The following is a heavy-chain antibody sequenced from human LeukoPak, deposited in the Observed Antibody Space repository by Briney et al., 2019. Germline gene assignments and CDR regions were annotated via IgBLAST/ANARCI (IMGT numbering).Heavy chain of an antibody. CDR1: GFTFSSYG. D-gene: IGHD3-22*01. Sequence: PGGSLRLSCAASGFTFSSYGMYWVRQAPGKGLEWVAFMRHDGSYQFYADSVKGRFTISRDNSKDTWYLQMNSLRAEDTAVYYCARRGGYARAVYWWFDPWGQGTLVTVSS. CDR2: MRHDGSYQ. V-gene: IGHV3-30*02. CDR3: ARRGGYARAVYWWFDP. J-gene: IGHJ5*02.